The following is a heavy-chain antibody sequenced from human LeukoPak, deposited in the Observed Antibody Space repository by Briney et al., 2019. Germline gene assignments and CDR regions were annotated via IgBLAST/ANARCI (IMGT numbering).Heavy chain of an antibody. J-gene: IGHJ4*02. Sequence: SETLSLTCTVSGGSISSYYWSWIRQPPGKGLEWIGYIYYSGSTNYNPSLKSRVTISVATSKNQFSLKLSSVTAADTAVCYCARVSRYYYDSSGPFDYWGQGTLVTVSS. V-gene: IGHV4-59*01. D-gene: IGHD3-22*01. CDR3: ARVSRYYYDSSGPFDY. CDR2: IYYSGST. CDR1: GGSISSYY.